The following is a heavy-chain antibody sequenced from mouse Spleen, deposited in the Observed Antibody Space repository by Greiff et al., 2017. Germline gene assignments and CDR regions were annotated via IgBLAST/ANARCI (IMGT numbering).Heavy chain of an antibody. Sequence: QVQLQQSGAELVRPGSSVKLSCKASGSTFTSYWMDWVKQRPGQGLEWIGNIYPSDSETHYNQKFKDKATLTVDKSSSTAYMQLSSLTSEDSAVYYCARGYGSAAMDYWGQGTSVTVSS. V-gene: IGHV1-61*01. CDR2: IYPSDSET. J-gene: IGHJ4*01. CDR1: GSTFTSYW. D-gene: IGHD1-1*01. CDR3: ARGYGSAAMDY.